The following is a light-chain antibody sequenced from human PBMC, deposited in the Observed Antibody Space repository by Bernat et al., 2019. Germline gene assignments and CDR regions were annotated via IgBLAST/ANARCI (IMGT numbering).Light chain of an antibody. CDR2: DAS. CDR1: QSVIRSY. CDR3: QQRSNWPRT. V-gene: IGKV3-11*01. Sequence: EIVLTQSPGTLSLSPGEGATLSCRASQSVIRSYLAWYQQKPGQAPRLLIYDASNRATGIPARFSGSGSGTDFTLTISSLEPEDFAIYYCQQRSNWPRTFGQGTKVEIK. J-gene: IGKJ1*01.